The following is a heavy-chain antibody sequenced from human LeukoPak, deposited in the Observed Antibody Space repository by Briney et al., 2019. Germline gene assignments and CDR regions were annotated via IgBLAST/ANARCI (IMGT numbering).Heavy chain of an antibody. V-gene: IGHV3-21*01. Sequence: GGSLRLSCAASGFTFSSYSMNWVRQAPGKGLEWVSSISSSSRYIYYADSVKGRFTISRDNAKNSMYLQMNSLRAEDRAVYYCARAHSDIVVVPAGYWGQGTLVTVSS. CDR1: GFTFSSYS. J-gene: IGHJ4*02. CDR3: ARAHSDIVVVPAGY. CDR2: ISSSSRYI. D-gene: IGHD2-2*01.